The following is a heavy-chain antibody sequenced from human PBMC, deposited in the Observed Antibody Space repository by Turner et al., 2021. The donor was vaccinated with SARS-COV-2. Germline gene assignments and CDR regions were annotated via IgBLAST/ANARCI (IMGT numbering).Heavy chain of an antibody. CDR1: RCQLPVFS. CDR2: FELEDAEA. Sequence: VQLVRSGLDAKKPGAAVMVSCQFSRCQLPVFSLHGVRPAPGNGLEWMEGFELEDAEAIDALRCQGTVTMTEDTSTDTAYMELSNMRSEDKTVYYCATAPAVSGSDQAWYWYYGMDVWGQGTTVTVSS. CDR3: ATAPAVSGSDQAWYWYYGMDV. J-gene: IGHJ6*02. D-gene: IGHD1-26*01. V-gene: IGHV1-24*01.